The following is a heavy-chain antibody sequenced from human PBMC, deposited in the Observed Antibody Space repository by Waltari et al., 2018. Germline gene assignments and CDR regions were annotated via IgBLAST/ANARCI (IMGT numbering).Heavy chain of an antibody. CDR3: AAIQGSLVVPAATYFDY. CDR1: GGTFSRYT. Sequence: QVQLVQSGAEVKKPGSSVKVSCKASGGTFSRYTISWVRQAPGKGIEWMGRLIPILGIANYAQKFQGRVTITADKSTSTAYMELSSLRSEDTAVYYCAAIQGSLVVPAATYFDYWGQGTLVTVSS. J-gene: IGHJ4*02. D-gene: IGHD2-2*01. V-gene: IGHV1-69*02. CDR2: LIPILGIA.